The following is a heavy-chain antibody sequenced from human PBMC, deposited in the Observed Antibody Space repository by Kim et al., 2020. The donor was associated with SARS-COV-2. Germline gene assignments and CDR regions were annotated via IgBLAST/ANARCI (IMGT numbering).Heavy chain of an antibody. D-gene: IGHD6-19*01. CDR1: GGTFSSYA. CDR2: IIPILGIA. Sequence: ASVKVSCKASGGTFSSYAISWVRQAPGQGLEWMGRIIPILGIANYAQKFQGRVTITADKSTSTAYMELSSLRSEDTAVYYCARADGTGWLFYGLDVWGQGTTVTVSS. CDR3: ARADGTGWLFYGLDV. J-gene: IGHJ6*02. V-gene: IGHV1-69*04.